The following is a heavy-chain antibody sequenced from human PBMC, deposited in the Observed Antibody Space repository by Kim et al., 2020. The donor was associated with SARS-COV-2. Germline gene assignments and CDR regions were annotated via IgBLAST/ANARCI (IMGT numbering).Heavy chain of an antibody. CDR3: ARLVEYYDILTGYYSDAFDI. V-gene: IGHV4-61*07. Sequence: RVTISLDTAKNQFSLKLSSVTAADTAVYYCARLVEYYDILTGYYSDAFDIWGQGTLVTVSS. J-gene: IGHJ3*02. D-gene: IGHD3-9*01.